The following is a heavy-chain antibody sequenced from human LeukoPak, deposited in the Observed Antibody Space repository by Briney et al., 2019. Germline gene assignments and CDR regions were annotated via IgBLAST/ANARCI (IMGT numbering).Heavy chain of an antibody. J-gene: IGHJ5*02. CDR1: GDSVSSNSAA. CDR2: TYYRPKWYN. V-gene: IGHV6-1*01. D-gene: IGHD6-13*01. Sequence: SQTLSLTCAISGDSVSSNSAAWNWIRQSPSRGLEWLGRTYYRPKWYNDYAVSVKSRITINPDTSKNQFSLQLNSVTPADTAVYYCARDSSSWPELGFDPWGQGTLVTVSS. CDR3: ARDSSSWPELGFDP.